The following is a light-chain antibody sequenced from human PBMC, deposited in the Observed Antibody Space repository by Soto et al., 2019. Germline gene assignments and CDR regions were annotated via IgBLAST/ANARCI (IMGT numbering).Light chain of an antibody. CDR2: DAS. CDR1: QSVTTN. J-gene: IGKJ1*01. Sequence: EVVLTQSPATLSVSPGERATLSYRASQSVTTNLAWYQQKPGQSPRLLIHDASTRASGIPARFSGSGSGTEFTLTISSLQSEDFAVYYCQEYNRWPPWTFGQGTKVEIK. CDR3: QEYNRWPPWT. V-gene: IGKV3-15*01.